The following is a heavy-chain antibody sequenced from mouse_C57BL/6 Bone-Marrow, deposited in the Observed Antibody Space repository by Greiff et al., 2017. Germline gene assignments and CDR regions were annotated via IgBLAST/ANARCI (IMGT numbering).Heavy chain of an antibody. Sequence: EVKLMESGGGLVKPGGSLKLSCAASGFTFSDYGMHWVRQAPEKGLEWVAYISSGSSTIYYADTVKGRFTISRDNAKNTLFLQMTSLRSEDTAMYYCARTYYGSPDYWGQGTTLTVSS. D-gene: IGHD1-1*01. CDR1: GFTFSDYG. V-gene: IGHV5-17*01. CDR2: ISSGSSTI. CDR3: ARTYYGSPDY. J-gene: IGHJ2*01.